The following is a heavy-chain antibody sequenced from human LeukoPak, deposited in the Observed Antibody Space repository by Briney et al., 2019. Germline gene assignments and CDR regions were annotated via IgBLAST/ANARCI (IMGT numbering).Heavy chain of an antibody. CDR2: INHSGST. CDR1: GGSFSGYY. CDR3: ARVKDYSGSAQHWFDP. D-gene: IGHD3-10*01. V-gene: IGHV4-34*01. J-gene: IGHJ5*02. Sequence: PSETLSLTCAVYGGSFSGYYWSWIRQPPGKGLEWIGEINHSGSTNYNPSLKSRVTISVDTSKNQFSLKLSSVTAADTAVYYCARVKDYSGSAQHWFDPWGQGTLVTVSS.